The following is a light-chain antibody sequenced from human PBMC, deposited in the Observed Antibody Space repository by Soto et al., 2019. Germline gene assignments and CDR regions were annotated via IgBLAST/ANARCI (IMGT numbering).Light chain of an antibody. CDR2: WAS. J-gene: IGKJ2*01. Sequence: DIVMTQSPDSLAVSLGERATINCKSSQSVLYSSNNKNYLAWYQQKSGQPPKLLIYWASTRESGVPDRFSGSGSVTDFTLTISSLQAEDVAVYYCQQYYSTPPYTFGQGTKLGIK. CDR3: QQYYSTPPYT. V-gene: IGKV4-1*01. CDR1: QSVLYSSNNKNY.